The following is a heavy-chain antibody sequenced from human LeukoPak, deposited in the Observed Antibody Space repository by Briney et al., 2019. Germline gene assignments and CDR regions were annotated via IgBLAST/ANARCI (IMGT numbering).Heavy chain of an antibody. J-gene: IGHJ4*02. CDR3: AKNVQYSSSPFDY. V-gene: IGHV3-23*01. CDR2: IRGSAANT. CDR1: GFPFSNYA. Sequence: GGSLRLSCAASGFPFSNYAMSWVRQAPGKGLEWVSAIRGSAANTYYADSVKGRFTISRDNSGNTLYLQMNSLRAEDTAVYYCAKNVQYSSSPFDYWGQGTLVTVSS. D-gene: IGHD6-6*01.